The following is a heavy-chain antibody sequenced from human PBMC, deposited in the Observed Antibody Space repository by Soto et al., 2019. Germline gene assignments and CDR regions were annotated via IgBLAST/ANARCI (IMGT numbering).Heavy chain of an antibody. CDR1: GFSFSSYD. Sequence: QEHLVESGGGVVQPGRSLRVSCVASGFSFSSYDMHWVRQAPGKGLQWVAVIWYDGGNKYYVDSVKGRFTISRDNSKNTLFLQMNSLRADDTAVYYCARLRSPGGMDVWGQGTTVTVSS. J-gene: IGHJ6*02. CDR3: ARLRSPGGMDV. V-gene: IGHV3-33*01. CDR2: IWYDGGNK.